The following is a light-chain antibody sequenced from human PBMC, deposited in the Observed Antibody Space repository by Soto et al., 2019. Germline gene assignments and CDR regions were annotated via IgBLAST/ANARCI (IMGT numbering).Light chain of an antibody. CDR2: GAS. CDR3: QQYGSSPRT. J-gene: IGKJ1*01. Sequence: EIGLTQSAGTLSLSPGERATLSCWASQSVSSGYLAWYQQKNGQAPRLFIHGASNRATGIPDRFSGSGYGTDFNLTISRLETEDFAVYYCQQYGSSPRTFGQGTKVDIK. CDR1: QSVSSGY. V-gene: IGKV3-20*01.